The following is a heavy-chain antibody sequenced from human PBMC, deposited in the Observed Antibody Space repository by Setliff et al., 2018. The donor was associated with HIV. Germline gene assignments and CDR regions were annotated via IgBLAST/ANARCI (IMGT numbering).Heavy chain of an antibody. CDR2: IQYSDSS. Sequence: SETLSLTCTVSGGSISNYYWSWIRQPPGKGLEWIASIQYSDSSHYNPSLQSRVTISVDTSTKQFSLYLSSVNETDTAVYYCARGGATVATRYFDLWGRGTLVTVSS. J-gene: IGHJ2*01. CDR1: GGSISNYY. D-gene: IGHD4-17*01. CDR3: ARGGATVATRYFDL. V-gene: IGHV4-59*01.